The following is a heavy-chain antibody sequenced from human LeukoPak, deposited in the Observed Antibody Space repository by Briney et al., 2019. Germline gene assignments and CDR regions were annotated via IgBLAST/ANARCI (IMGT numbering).Heavy chain of an antibody. Sequence: PGGSLRLSCAASGFTFDDYAMHWVRQAPGKGLEWVSGISWNSGSIGYADSVKGRFTISRDNAKNSLYLQMNSLRAEDTALYYCAKGSPKPKYYDILTGKRHAFDIWGQGTMVTVSS. CDR1: GFTFDDYA. CDR3: AKGSPKPKYYDILTGKRHAFDI. CDR2: ISWNSGSI. V-gene: IGHV3-9*01. D-gene: IGHD3-9*01. J-gene: IGHJ3*02.